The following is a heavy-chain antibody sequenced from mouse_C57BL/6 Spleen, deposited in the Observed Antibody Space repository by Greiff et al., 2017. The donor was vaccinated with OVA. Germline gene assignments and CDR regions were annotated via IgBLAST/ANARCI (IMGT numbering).Heavy chain of an antibody. Sequence: QVQLQQSGAELVRPGTSVKVSCKASGYAFTNYLIEWVKQRPGQGLEWIGVINPGSGGTNYNEKFKGKATLTADKSSSTAYMQLSSLTSEDSAVYFCARFDYDVGYFDYWGQGTTLTVSS. CDR3: ARFDYDVGYFDY. J-gene: IGHJ2*01. D-gene: IGHD2-4*01. CDR2: INPGSGGT. V-gene: IGHV1-54*01. CDR1: GYAFTNYL.